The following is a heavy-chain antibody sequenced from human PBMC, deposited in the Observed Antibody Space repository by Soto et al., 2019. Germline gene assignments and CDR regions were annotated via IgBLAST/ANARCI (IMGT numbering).Heavy chain of an antibody. Sequence: QVQLQESGPGLVKPSQTLSLTCTVSGGSISSGGYYWSWIRQHPGKGLEWIGYIYYSGSTYYNPSLKSRVTISVDASKNQFSLKLSSVTAADTAVYYCARVWGEPTTHDFWSGYYTREGRYYYYDYMDVWGKGTTVTVSS. V-gene: IGHV4-31*03. CDR1: GGSISSGGYY. CDR3: ARVWGEPTTHDFWSGYYTREGRYYYYDYMDV. CDR2: IYYSGST. D-gene: IGHD3-3*01. J-gene: IGHJ6*03.